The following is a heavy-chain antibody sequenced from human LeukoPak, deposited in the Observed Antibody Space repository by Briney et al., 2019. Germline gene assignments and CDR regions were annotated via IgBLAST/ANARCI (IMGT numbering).Heavy chain of an antibody. D-gene: IGHD5-18*01. J-gene: IGHJ4*02. CDR3: AKDYTAMVFFPYYFDY. Sequence: GGSLRLSCAASGFSFSVYSMNWVRQAPGKGLERVSSISSSSGSIYYADSVKGRFTISRDNAKNSLYLQMNSLRAEDTAVYYCAKDYTAMVFFPYYFDYWGQGTLVTVSS. CDR2: ISSSSGSI. CDR1: GFSFSVYS. V-gene: IGHV3-21*04.